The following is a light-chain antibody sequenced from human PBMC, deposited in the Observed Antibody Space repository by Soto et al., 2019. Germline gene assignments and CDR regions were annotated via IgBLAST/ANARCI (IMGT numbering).Light chain of an antibody. CDR3: QQYGSSPLT. V-gene: IGKV3-20*01. J-gene: IGKJ4*01. CDR1: QSVKSSH. Sequence: EIVLTQSPGTLSLSPGERATLSCRASQSVKSSHLAWYQQKPGQPPRLLIYGASTRATGIPDRFIGSGSGTDFTLTISRMEPEDFAVFYCQQYGSSPLTFGGGTKVDIK. CDR2: GAS.